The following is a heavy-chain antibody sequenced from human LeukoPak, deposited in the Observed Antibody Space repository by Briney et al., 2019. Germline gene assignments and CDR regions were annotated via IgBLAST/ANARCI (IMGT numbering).Heavy chain of an antibody. J-gene: IGHJ3*02. CDR3: ARPQETGGDAFDI. Sequence: GESLKIPCKGSGYSFTSYWIGWVRQMPGKGLEWMGIIYPGDSDTRYSPFFQGQITISANKPISTANLQWSSLTASDTAMYYCARPQETGGDAFDIWGQGTMVTLSS. D-gene: IGHD7-27*01. V-gene: IGHV5-51*01. CDR1: GYSFTSYW. CDR2: IYPGDSDT.